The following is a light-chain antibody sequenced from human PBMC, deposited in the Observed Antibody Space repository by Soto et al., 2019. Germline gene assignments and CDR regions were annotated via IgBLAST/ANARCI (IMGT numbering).Light chain of an antibody. CDR2: GAS. V-gene: IGKV3-20*01. CDR1: QSVSSSY. J-gene: IGKJ1*01. Sequence: EIVLTQSPGTLSLSPGERATLSCRASQSVSSSYLAWYQQKPGQAPRLLIYGASSRATGIPDRFSGSGSWTDFTRTISRLEPEDFAVYYCQQYGSSPWTFGQGTKVEIK. CDR3: QQYGSSPWT.